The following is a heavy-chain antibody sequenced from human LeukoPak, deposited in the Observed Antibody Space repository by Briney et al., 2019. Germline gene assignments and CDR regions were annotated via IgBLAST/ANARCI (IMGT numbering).Heavy chain of an antibody. J-gene: IGHJ6*02. CDR2: IYPGDSDT. Sequence: RGESLKISCKGSGYSFTSYWISWVRQMPGKGLEWMGIIYPGDSDTRYSPSFQGQVTISADKSISTAYLQWSSLKASDTAMYYCASGRGVSPRLYYGMDVWGQGTTVTVSS. D-gene: IGHD6-6*01. CDR3: ASGRGVSPRLYYGMDV. CDR1: GYSFTSYW. V-gene: IGHV5-51*01.